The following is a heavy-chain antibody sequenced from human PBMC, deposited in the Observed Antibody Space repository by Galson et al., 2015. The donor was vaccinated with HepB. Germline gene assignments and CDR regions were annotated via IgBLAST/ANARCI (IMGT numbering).Heavy chain of an antibody. D-gene: IGHD6-13*01. CDR1: GFTFSSYL. CDR3: ARQLLVGDGMDV. Sequence: SLRLSCAASGFTFSSYLMHWVRQAPGKGLEWVAVIWYDESYKFYEDSLRGRFTVSRDNSKNTLFLQMNSLTSEDTAVYYCARQLLVGDGMDVWGQGTTVTVSS. J-gene: IGHJ6*02. V-gene: IGHV3-33*01. CDR2: IWYDESYK.